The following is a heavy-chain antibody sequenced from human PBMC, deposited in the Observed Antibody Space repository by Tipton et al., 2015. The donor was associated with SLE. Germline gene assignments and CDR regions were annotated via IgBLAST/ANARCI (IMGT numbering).Heavy chain of an antibody. CDR2: INTNTGNP. D-gene: IGHD2-2*01. V-gene: IGHV7-4-1*02. J-gene: IGHJ4*02. CDR1: GYTFSSYA. Sequence: QSGAEVKKPGASVKVSCKASGYTFSSYALNWVRQAPGQGLEWMGWINTNTGNPTYAPGFTGRFVFSLDTSVSTAYLQISTLKAEDTAVYYCAKELVGGSSASWGQGTLVTVSS. CDR3: AKELVGGSSAS.